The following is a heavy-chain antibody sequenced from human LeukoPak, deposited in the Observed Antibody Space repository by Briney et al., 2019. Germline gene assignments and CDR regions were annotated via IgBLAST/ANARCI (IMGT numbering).Heavy chain of an antibody. J-gene: IGHJ4*02. CDR2: IYTSGST. D-gene: IGHD3-9*01. Sequence: SETLSLTCTVSGGSISSYYWSWIRQPAGKGLEWIGRIYTSGSTNYNPSLKGRVTISVDTSKNQFSLKLSSVTAADTAVYYCARGAYYDILTGYSPGTFDYWGQGTLVTVSS. V-gene: IGHV4-4*07. CDR1: GGSISSYY. CDR3: ARGAYYDILTGYSPGTFDY.